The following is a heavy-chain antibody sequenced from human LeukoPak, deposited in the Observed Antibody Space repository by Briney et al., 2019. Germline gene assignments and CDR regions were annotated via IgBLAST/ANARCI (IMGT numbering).Heavy chain of an antibody. J-gene: IGHJ4*02. V-gene: IGHV1-69*04. D-gene: IGHD3-22*01. CDR3: ARDYDSSGSTGDY. CDR2: IIPIFGIA. CDR1: GGTFSSYA. Sequence: SVKVSCKASGGTFSSYAISWVRQAPGQGLEWMGRIIPIFGIANYAQKFQGRVTITADKSTSTAYMELSSLRSEDTAVYYCARDYDSSGSTGDYWGQGTLVTVSS.